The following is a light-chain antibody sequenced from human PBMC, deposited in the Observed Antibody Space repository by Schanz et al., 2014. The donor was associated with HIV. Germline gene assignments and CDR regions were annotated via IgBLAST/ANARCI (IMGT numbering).Light chain of an antibody. J-gene: IGKJ2*01. V-gene: IGKV1-9*01. CDR1: QDISTY. CDR2: GAS. Sequence: DIQMTQSPSTLSASVGDRVTITCRASQDISTYLAWYQQKPGKAPKLLTYGASTLQSGVPPRFSGSGSGTDFTLTISSLQPEDFATYYCQQFNSYPHTFGQGTKLEIK. CDR3: QQFNSYPHT.